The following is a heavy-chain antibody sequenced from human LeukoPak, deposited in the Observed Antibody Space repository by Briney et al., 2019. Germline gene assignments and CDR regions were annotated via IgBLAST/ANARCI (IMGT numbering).Heavy chain of an antibody. Sequence: PGGSLRLSCTASGFTFSSYSMNWVRQAPGKGLEWVSYISSSSTIYYADSVKGRFTISRDNAKNSLYLQMNSLRAEDTAVYYCARGGTTVTTIDYWGQGTLVTVSS. CDR3: ARGGTTVTTIDY. J-gene: IGHJ4*02. CDR1: GFTFSSYS. D-gene: IGHD4-17*01. V-gene: IGHV3-48*01. CDR2: ISSSSTI.